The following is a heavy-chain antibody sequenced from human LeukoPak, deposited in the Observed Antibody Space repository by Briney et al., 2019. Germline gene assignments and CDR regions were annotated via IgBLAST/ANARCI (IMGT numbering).Heavy chain of an antibody. CDR2: IKQDGSDK. V-gene: IGHV3-7*01. Sequence: PGGSLRLSCTASEITFSNYWMSWVRQAPGKGLEWVANIKQDGSDKNYVDSAKGRFTISRDNAKNSLSLQMNSLRAEDTAVYYCAIGRWELSLWGQGTLVTVSS. CDR1: EITFSNYW. J-gene: IGHJ4*02. D-gene: IGHD1-26*01. CDR3: AIGRWELSL.